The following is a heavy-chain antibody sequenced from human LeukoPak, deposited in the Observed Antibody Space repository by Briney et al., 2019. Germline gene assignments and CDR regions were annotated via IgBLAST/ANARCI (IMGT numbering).Heavy chain of an antibody. D-gene: IGHD4-17*01. CDR1: VFTFSSYT. CDR3: ATGDDYGDFVAFEY. Sequence: VGSLRLSCGGSVFTFSSYTMNWVRPAPGKGLEWVASISSSATYIYYADSVRGRFTISRCDAKKSVFLHMNSLRAEDTAVYFCATGDDYGDFVAFEYWGQGTLVTVSS. J-gene: IGHJ4*02. V-gene: IGHV3-21*01. CDR2: ISSSATYI.